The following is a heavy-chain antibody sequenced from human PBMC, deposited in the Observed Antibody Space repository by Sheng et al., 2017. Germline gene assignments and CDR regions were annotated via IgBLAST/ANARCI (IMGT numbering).Heavy chain of an antibody. V-gene: IGHV4-59*01. J-gene: IGHJ5*02. CDR2: IYYSGST. Sequence: QVQLQESGPGLVKPSETLSLTCTVSGGSISSYYWSWIRQPPGKGLEWIGYIYYSGSTNYNPSLKSRVTISVDTSKNQFSLKLSSVTAADTAVYYCARSVVPAADWFDPWGQGTLVHRLL. CDR1: GGSISSYY. CDR3: ARSVVPAADWFDP. D-gene: IGHD2-2*01.